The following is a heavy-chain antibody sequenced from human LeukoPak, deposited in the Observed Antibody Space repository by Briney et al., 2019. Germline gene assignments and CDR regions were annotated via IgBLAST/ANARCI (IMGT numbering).Heavy chain of an antibody. CDR1: GFTFSSYA. D-gene: IGHD3-16*01. CDR3: AKDPRGRIGLFDY. V-gene: IGHV3-23*01. CDR2: ISGSGGST. Sequence: GGSLRLSCAATGFTFSSYAMSWVRQAPGKGLEWVSAISGSGGSTYYADSVKGRFTISRDNSKNTLYLQMNSLRAEDTAVYYCAKDPRGRIGLFDYWGQGTLVTVSS. J-gene: IGHJ4*02.